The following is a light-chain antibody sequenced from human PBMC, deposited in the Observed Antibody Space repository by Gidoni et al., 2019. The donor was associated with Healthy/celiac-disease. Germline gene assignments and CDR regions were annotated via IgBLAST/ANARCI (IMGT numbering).Light chain of an antibody. CDR3: QKYNNWPYT. J-gene: IGKJ2*01. V-gene: IGKV3-15*01. Sequence: EIVMPQSPATLSVSPGERATLSCRASQSFSSNLAWYQQKPGQAPRLLIYGASTRATGIPARFSGSGSGTEFTLTISSLQSEDFAVYYCQKYNNWPYTFGQGTKLEIK. CDR2: GAS. CDR1: QSFSSN.